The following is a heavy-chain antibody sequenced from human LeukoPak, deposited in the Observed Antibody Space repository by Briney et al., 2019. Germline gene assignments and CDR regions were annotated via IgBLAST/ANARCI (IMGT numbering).Heavy chain of an antibody. CDR3: ARGGGSWSLEEDFAY. V-gene: IGHV4-61*02. CDR1: GGSVSSGSYY. Sequence: PSETLSLTCTVSGGSVSSGSYYWSWIRQPAGKGLEWIGRIYTSGSTNYNPSLKSRVTMSVDTSKNQFSLKLSSVTAADTAVYYCARGGGSWSLEEDFAYWGRETRSPSPQ. D-gene: IGHD6-13*01. J-gene: IGHJ4*02. CDR2: IYTSGST.